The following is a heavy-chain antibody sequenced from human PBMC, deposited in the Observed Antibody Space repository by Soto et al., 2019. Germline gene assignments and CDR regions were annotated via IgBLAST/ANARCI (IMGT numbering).Heavy chain of an antibody. V-gene: IGHV3-74*01. CDR2: INSDGSMT. J-gene: IGHJ3*02. CDR3: ARSPDGPFDI. Sequence: GGSLRLSCAASGFTFSSSWMHWVRQVPGKGPVSVSRINSDGSMTGHADSVKGRFTISRDNAKNTLYLQMNSLRVEDTAVYYCARSPDGPFDIWGQGTMVTVSS. CDR1: GFTFSSSW.